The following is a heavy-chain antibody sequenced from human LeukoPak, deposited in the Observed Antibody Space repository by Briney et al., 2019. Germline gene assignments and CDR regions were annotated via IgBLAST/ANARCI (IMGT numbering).Heavy chain of an antibody. J-gene: IGHJ4*02. V-gene: IGHV1-46*01. CDR3: ARAPRPPWDDSSGLDY. CDR1: GYTFTSYY. CDR2: INPSGGST. D-gene: IGHD3-22*01. Sequence: GASVKVSCKASGYTFTSYYMHWVRQAPGQGLEWMGIINPSGGSTSYAQKFQGRVTMTRGTSTGTVYMELSSLRSEDTAVYYCARAPRPPWDDSSGLDYWGQGTRVTVSS.